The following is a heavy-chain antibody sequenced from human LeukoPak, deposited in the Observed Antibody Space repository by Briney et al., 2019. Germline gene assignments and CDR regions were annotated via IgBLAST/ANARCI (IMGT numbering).Heavy chain of an antibody. CDR1: GGSISNKY. D-gene: IGHD6-13*01. V-gene: IGHV4-38-2*02. CDR3: ARGALGVFDY. CDR2: IYHSGST. J-gene: IGHJ4*02. Sequence: SETLSLTCTVSGGSISNKYWSWIRQPPGKGLEWIGSIYHSGSTYYNPSLKSRVTISVDTSKNQFSLKLSSVTAADTAVYYCARGALGVFDYWGQGTLVTVSS.